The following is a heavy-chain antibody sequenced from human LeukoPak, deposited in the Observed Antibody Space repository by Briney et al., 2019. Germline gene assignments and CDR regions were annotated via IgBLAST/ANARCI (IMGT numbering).Heavy chain of an antibody. CDR1: GFSVRSNY. V-gene: IGHV3-66*01. CDR2: IHGGGTT. J-gene: IGHJ5*02. D-gene: IGHD6-19*01. CDR3: KSYSGWTGQS. Sequence: PGGSLRLSCAASGFSVRSNYMSWVRQAPGKRLESVAVIHGGGTTLYADSVKGRFTISRDDSKNTLSLQMNSLRDEDTALYCVKSYSGWTGQSWGQGTQVTVSS.